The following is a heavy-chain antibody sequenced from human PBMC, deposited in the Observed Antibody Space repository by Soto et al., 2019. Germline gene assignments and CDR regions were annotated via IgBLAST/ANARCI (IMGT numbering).Heavy chain of an antibody. Sequence: QEQLVQSGAEVKKPGSSVKVSCKASEALFSSYPISWVRQVPGQGLEWMGGIIPVFQTAYYTRRFQGRVTITADESTNTAYVELSSLRSEDTAIYYCARGGSGYTWLNEFWGQGTLVTVSS. CDR2: IIPVFQTA. D-gene: IGHD3-22*01. J-gene: IGHJ4*02. CDR3: ARGGSGYTWLNEF. V-gene: IGHV1-69*01. CDR1: EALFSSYP.